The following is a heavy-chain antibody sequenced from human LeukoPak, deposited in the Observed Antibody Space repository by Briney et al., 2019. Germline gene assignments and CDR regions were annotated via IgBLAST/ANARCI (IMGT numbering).Heavy chain of an antibody. J-gene: IGHJ4*02. CDR3: ARPSDFLYPNNFDY. V-gene: IGHV1-2*02. CDR2: INPNSGGT. CDR1: GYTFTSYG. D-gene: IGHD3-16*01. Sequence: ASVKVSCKASGYTFTSYGFTWVRQAPGQGLEWMGWINPNSGGTNYAQKFQGRVTMTRDTSISTAYMELSRLRSDDTAVYYCARPSDFLYPNNFDYWGQGTLVTVSS.